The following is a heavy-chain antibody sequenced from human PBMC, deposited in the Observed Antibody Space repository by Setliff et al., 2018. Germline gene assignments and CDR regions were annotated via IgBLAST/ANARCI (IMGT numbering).Heavy chain of an antibody. J-gene: IGHJ4*02. Sequence: ASVKVSCKTSAYSFTDYYIQWVRQAPGQGLEWMGWINPNSGGTKYSPKFQGRVAMTRXXXVTTAFLXLSGLTYDDTAVYYCARLFQGYDYYKKFDSWGQGTLVTSPQ. D-gene: IGHD3-10*01. V-gene: IGHV1-2*02. CDR3: ARLFQGYDYYKKFDS. CDR1: AYSFTDYY. CDR2: INPNSGGT.